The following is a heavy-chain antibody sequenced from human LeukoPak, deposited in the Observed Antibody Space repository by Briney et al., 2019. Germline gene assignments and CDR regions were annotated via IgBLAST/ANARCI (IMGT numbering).Heavy chain of an antibody. V-gene: IGHV4-39*01. CDR2: IYYSGST. CDR3: ARYYYDSSGYYYGYAKTPYYFDY. J-gene: IGHJ4*02. Sequence: PSETLSLTCTVSGGSISSSSYYWGWIRQPPGKGLEWIGSIYYSGSTYYNPSLKSRVTISVDTSKNQFSLKLSSVTAADTAVYYCARYYYDSSGYYYGYAKTPYYFDYRGQGTLVTVSS. D-gene: IGHD3-22*01. CDR1: GGSISSSSYY.